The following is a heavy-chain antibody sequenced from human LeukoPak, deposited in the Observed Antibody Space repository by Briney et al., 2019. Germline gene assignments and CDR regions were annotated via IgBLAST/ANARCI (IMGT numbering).Heavy chain of an antibody. D-gene: IGHD1-26*01. CDR3: AREVRYSGSLDYFDY. CDR2: IWYDGSNK. V-gene: IGHV3-33*01. Sequence: GGSLRLSCAASGFTFSSYGMHWVRQAPGKGLEWVAVIWYDGSNKYYADSVKGRFTTSRDNSKNTLYLQMNSLRAEDTAVYYCAREVRYSGSLDYFDYWGQGTLVTVSS. J-gene: IGHJ4*02. CDR1: GFTFSSYG.